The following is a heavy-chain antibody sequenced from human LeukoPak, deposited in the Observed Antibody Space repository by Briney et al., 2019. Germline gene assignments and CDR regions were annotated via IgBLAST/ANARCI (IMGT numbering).Heavy chain of an antibody. CDR3: ATRDNKHLHYFDR. J-gene: IGHJ4*02. V-gene: IGHV3-23*01. CDR1: GFTFSTYG. CDR2: ISDSGGST. Sequence: GVSLRLSCAASGFTFSTYGMSWVRQAPGKGLEWVSVISDSGGSTNYADSVKGRFTISRDNSKNTLYLQMNSLRAKDTAVYYCATRDNKHLHYFDRWGQGTLVTVSS. D-gene: IGHD1-1*01.